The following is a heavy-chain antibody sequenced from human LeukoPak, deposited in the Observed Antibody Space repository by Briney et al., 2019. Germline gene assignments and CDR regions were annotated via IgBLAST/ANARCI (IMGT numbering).Heavy chain of an antibody. D-gene: IGHD3-22*01. V-gene: IGHV4-39*07. CDR3: ARVNYYDSSDFNWFDP. Sequence: SETLSLTCTVSGGSISSSSYYWGWIRQPPGKGLEWIGSIYYSGSTYYDPSLKSRVTISVDTSKNQFSLKLSSVPAADTAVYYCARVNYYDSSDFNWFDPWGQGTLVTVSS. CDR1: GGSISSSSYY. J-gene: IGHJ5*02. CDR2: IYYSGST.